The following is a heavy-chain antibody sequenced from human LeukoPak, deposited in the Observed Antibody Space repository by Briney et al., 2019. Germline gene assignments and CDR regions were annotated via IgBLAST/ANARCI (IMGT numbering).Heavy chain of an antibody. CDR3: AKDRYSSSSDFDY. V-gene: IGHV3-23*01. Sequence: PGGSLRLSCAASGCSFSSYAMSWVRQAPGKGLEWVSAISGSGGSTYYADSVKGRFTISRDNSKNTLYLQMNSLRAEDTAVYYCAKDRYSSSSDFDYWGQGTLVTVSS. CDR2: ISGSGGST. CDR1: GCSFSSYA. J-gene: IGHJ4*02. D-gene: IGHD6-6*01.